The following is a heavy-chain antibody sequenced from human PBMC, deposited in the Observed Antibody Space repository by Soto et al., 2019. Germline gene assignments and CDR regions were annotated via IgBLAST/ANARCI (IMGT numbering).Heavy chain of an antibody. V-gene: IGHV3-23*01. CDR1: RFTFSSYA. CDR3: ARRSSGWYFDY. J-gene: IGHJ4*02. Sequence: PGGSLRLSCAASRFTFSSYAMNWVRQAPGKGLEWVSVISGSGGSTYYADSVKGRFTISRDNSKNTLYLQMNSLRAEDTAVYYCARRSSGWYFDYWGQGTLVTVSS. D-gene: IGHD6-19*01. CDR2: ISGSGGST.